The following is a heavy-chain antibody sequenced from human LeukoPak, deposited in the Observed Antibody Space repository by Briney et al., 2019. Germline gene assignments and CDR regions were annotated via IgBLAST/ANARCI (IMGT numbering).Heavy chain of an antibody. CDR2: IYYSGST. CDR3: ARVNRGGYNFGY. CDR1: GGSISSSSYY. Sequence: PSETLSLTCTVSGGSISSSSYYWGWIRQPPGKGLEWIGSIYYSGSTYYNPSLKGRVTISVDTSKNQFSLKLSSVTAADTAVYYCARVNRGGYNFGYWGQGTLVTVSS. V-gene: IGHV4-39*07. D-gene: IGHD5-24*01. J-gene: IGHJ4*02.